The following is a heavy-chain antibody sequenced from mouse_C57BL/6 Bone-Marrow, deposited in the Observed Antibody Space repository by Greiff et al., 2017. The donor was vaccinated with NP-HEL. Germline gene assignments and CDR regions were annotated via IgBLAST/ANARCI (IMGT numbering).Heavy chain of an antibody. CDR3: ARGYSNLYYAMDY. CDR1: GFTFSDYY. Sequence: EVQLVESGGGLVQPGGSLKLSCAASGFTFSDYYMYWVRQTPEKRLEWVAYISNGGGSTYYPDTVKGRFTISRDNAKNTLYLQMSRLKSEDTAMYYCARGYSNLYYAMDYWGQGTSVTVSS. J-gene: IGHJ4*01. CDR2: ISNGGGST. D-gene: IGHD2-5*01. V-gene: IGHV5-12*01.